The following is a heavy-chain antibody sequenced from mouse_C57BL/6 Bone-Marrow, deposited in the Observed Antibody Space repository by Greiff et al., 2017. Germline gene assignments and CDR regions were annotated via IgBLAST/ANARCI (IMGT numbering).Heavy chain of an antibody. Sequence: EVQLQQSGAELVRPGASVKLSCTASGFNIKDDYMHWVKQRPEQGLEWIGWIDPENGDTEYASKFQGKATITADTSSNTAYLQLSSLTSEDTAVYYCTAWWFPWFAYCGQGTLVTVSA. J-gene: IGHJ3*01. CDR1: GFNIKDDY. CDR2: IDPENGDT. V-gene: IGHV14-4*01. D-gene: IGHD1-1*02. CDR3: TAWWFPWFAY.